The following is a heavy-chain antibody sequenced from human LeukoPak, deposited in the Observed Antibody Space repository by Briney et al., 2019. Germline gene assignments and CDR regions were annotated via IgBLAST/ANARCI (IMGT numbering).Heavy chain of an antibody. V-gene: IGHV4-38-2*02. J-gene: IGHJ4*02. CDR3: AREGAYYYDSSGYYMR. CDR1: GYSISSGYY. CDR2: IYHSGGT. Sequence: PSETLSLTCTVSGYSISSGYYWGWIRQPPGKGLEWIGSIYHSGGTYYNPSLKSRVTISVDTSKNQFSLKLSSVTAADTAVYYCAREGAYYYDSSGYYMRWGQGTLVTVSS. D-gene: IGHD3-22*01.